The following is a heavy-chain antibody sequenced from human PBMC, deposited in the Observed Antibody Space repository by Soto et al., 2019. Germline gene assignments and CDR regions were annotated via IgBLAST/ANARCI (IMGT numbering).Heavy chain of an antibody. CDR3: ARHVAYSYGYGDY. V-gene: IGHV4-39*01. J-gene: IGHJ4*02. CDR1: GGSISSNGYY. D-gene: IGHD5-18*01. CDR2: IYYSGST. Sequence: QLQLQESGPGLVKPSETLSLTCTVSGGSISSNGYYWGWIRQPPGKGLDWIGSIYYSGSTYYNPSLKSRVTISGDTSKNQFSLKLSSVTAADTAVYYCARHVAYSYGYGDYWGQGNQVTVSS.